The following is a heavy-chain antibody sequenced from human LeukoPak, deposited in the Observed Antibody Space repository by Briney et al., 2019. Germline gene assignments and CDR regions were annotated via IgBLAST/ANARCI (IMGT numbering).Heavy chain of an antibody. V-gene: IGHV3-21*01. CDR2: ISSSSSYI. J-gene: IGHJ6*03. D-gene: IGHD1-1*01. Sequence: MSGGSLRLSCAASGFTFSSYSMNWVRQAPGKGLEWVSSISSSSSYIYYADSVKGRFTISRDNAKNSLYLQMNSLRAEDTAVYYCARDSLLSPATTALRLRPYYYYYMDVWGKGTTVTVSS. CDR3: ARDSLLSPATTALRLRPYYYYYMDV. CDR1: GFTFSSYS.